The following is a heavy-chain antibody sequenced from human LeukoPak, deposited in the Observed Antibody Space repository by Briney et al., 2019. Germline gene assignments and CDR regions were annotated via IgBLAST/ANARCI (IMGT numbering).Heavy chain of an antibody. V-gene: IGHV1-18*04. Sequence: ASVKVSFKASGYTFTIYGISWVRQAPGQGMEWMGWISAYNGNTNYAQKLQGRGTMTTDTSTSTAYMELRSLRSDDTAVYYCARDIVVVPAAIYYYYYGMDAGGKGPTVTVS. CDR1: GYTFTIYG. CDR2: ISAYNGNT. CDR3: ARDIVVVPAAIYYYYYGMDA. J-gene: IGHJ6*04. D-gene: IGHD2-2*01.